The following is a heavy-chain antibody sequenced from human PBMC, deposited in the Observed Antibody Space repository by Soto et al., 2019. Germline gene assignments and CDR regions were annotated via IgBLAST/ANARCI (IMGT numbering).Heavy chain of an antibody. CDR3: AREVDVLTGRYFDY. D-gene: IGHD3-9*01. Sequence: PSETLSLTCTVSGDSISSGSYFWSWIRQYPGKGLEWIGYIYYSGSTYYSPSLVSRVAISVDTSKNHFSLKLRSLTAADTAVYYCAREVDVLTGRYFDYWGQGTLVTVSS. J-gene: IGHJ4*02. CDR1: GDSISSGSYF. CDR2: IYYSGST. V-gene: IGHV4-31*03.